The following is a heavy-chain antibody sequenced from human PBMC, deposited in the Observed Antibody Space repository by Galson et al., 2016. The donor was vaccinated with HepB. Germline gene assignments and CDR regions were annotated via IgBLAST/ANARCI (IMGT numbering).Heavy chain of an antibody. Sequence: EPLSLTCTVSGGSISSYYWSWIRQPPGKGLEWIGYIYYTGSTNYNPSLKSRVTISVDTSKNQFSLKLTSVTAADTAVYYCARFRTGDAFDIWGQGTMVTVSS. CDR1: GGSISSYY. J-gene: IGHJ3*02. D-gene: IGHD1-14*01. V-gene: IGHV4-59*01. CDR3: ARFRTGDAFDI. CDR2: IYYTGST.